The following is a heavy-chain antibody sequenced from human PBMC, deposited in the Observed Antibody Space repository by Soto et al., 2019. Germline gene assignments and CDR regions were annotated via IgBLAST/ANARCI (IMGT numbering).Heavy chain of an antibody. Sequence: QVQLVQSGAEVKKPGSSVKVSCKASGGTFSSYAISWVRQAPGQGLEWMGGIIPIFGTANYAQKFQGRVTITADESTSTAYMELSSRRSEDTAVYYCASKSPSSWYAYDWYFDLWGRGTLVTVSS. CDR1: GGTFSSYA. J-gene: IGHJ2*01. V-gene: IGHV1-69*12. D-gene: IGHD6-13*01. CDR3: ASKSPSSWYAYDWYFDL. CDR2: IIPIFGTA.